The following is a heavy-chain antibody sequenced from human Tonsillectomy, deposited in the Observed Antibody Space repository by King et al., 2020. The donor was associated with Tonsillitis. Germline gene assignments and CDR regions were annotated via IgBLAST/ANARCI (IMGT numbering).Heavy chain of an antibody. CDR3: AKREEEHYDFWSGYYHY. J-gene: IGHJ4*02. CDR1: GFTFDDYA. V-gene: IGHV3-9*01. CDR2: ISWNSGSI. D-gene: IGHD3-3*01. Sequence: VQLVESGGGLVQPGRSLRLSCAASGFTFDDYAMHWVRHAPGKGLEWVSGISWNSGSIGYADSVKGRFTISRDNAKNSLYLQMNSLRAEDTALYYCAKREEEHYDFWSGYYHYWGQGTLVTVSS.